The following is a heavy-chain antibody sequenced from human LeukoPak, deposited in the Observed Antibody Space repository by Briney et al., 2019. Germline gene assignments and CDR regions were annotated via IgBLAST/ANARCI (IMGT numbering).Heavy chain of an antibody. D-gene: IGHD5-18*01. Sequence: GGSLRLSCAASGFTFSSYRMNWVRQAPGKGLEWVSYISSSSNTIYYADSVKGRFTISRDNAKNSLYLQMNSLRAEDTAVYYCARYGYSYGYSYWGQGTLVTVSS. CDR1: GFTFSSYR. J-gene: IGHJ4*02. CDR3: ARYGYSYGYSY. CDR2: ISSSSNTI. V-gene: IGHV3-48*01.